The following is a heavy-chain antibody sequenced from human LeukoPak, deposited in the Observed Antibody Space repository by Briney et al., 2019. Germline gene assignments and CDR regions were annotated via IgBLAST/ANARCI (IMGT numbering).Heavy chain of an antibody. Sequence: GGSLKLSCAASGFTVSGAAMHWVRQASGKGLEWVGRIRSKANSYATAYAASVKGRFTISRDDSKNTAYLQMNSLKTEDTAVSYCTRIPGQLVRDYYYGMDVWGQGTTVTVSS. CDR3: TRIPGQLVRDYYYGMDV. V-gene: IGHV3-73*01. J-gene: IGHJ6*02. CDR2: IRSKANSYAT. CDR1: GFTVSGAA. D-gene: IGHD6-13*01.